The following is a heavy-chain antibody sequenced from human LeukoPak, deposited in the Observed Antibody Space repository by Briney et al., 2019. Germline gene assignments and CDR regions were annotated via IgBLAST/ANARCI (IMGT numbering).Heavy chain of an antibody. V-gene: IGHV3-53*01. CDR1: GFTVSSNY. CDR3: ARGGTDCSGGSCHENWFDP. CDR2: IYSGGST. Sequence: GGSLRLSCAASGFTVSSNYMSWVRQAPGKGLEWVSVIYSGGSTYYADSVKGRFTISRDNSKNTLYLQMNSLRAEDTAVYYCARGGTDCSGGSCHENWFDPWGQGTLVTVSS. D-gene: IGHD2-15*01. J-gene: IGHJ5*02.